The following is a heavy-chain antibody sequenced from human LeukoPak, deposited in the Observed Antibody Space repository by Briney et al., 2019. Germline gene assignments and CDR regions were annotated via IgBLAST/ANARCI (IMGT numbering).Heavy chain of an antibody. CDR2: IYYTGST. CDR3: ARVFSQQLWAFDI. V-gene: IGHV4-59*01. D-gene: IGHD6-13*01. CDR1: GASISSYY. Sequence: SETLPLTCTVSGASISSYYWSWIRQPPGKGLEWIGYIYYTGSTNHNPSLKSRVTISVDTSKNQFSLMLSSVTAADTGVYYCARVFSQQLWAFDIWGQGTMVTVSS. J-gene: IGHJ3*02.